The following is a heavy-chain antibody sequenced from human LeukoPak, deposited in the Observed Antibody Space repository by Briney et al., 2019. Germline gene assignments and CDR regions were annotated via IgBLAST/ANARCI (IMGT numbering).Heavy chain of an antibody. Sequence: GGSLRLSCAASGFTFSSYAMHWVRQAPGKGLEWVAFIRYDGTNKYYADSVKGRFTISRDNSKNTLYLQMNSLRAEDTAMYYCAKDMGRRSIAVDGPKYRSAWYLDYWGQGTLVTVSS. D-gene: IGHD6-13*01. CDR1: GFTFSSYA. CDR2: IRYDGTNK. V-gene: IGHV3-30*02. CDR3: AKDMGRRSIAVDGPKYRSAWYLDY. J-gene: IGHJ4*02.